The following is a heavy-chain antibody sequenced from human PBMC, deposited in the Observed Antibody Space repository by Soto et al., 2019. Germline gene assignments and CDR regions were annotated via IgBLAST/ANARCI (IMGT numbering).Heavy chain of an antibody. CDR2: IYHSGST. Sequence: PSETLSLTCAVSGGSISSSNWWSWVRQPPGKGLEWIGEIYHSGSTNYNPSLKSRVTISVDKSKNQFSLKLSSVTAADTALYYCARSNSGNYYEVFDYWGQGTLVPSPQ. D-gene: IGHD1-26*01. J-gene: IGHJ4*02. V-gene: IGHV4-4*02. CDR3: ARSNSGNYYEVFDY. CDR1: GGSISSSNW.